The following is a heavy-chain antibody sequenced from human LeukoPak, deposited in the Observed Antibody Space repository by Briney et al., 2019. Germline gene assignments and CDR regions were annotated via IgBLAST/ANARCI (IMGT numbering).Heavy chain of an antibody. CDR1: GYTIIGYY. CDR3: ASMAVTLYYFDY. J-gene: IGHJ4*02. CDR2: INPHNGDT. Sequence: ASVKVSCKASGYTIIGYYLHWVRQAPGQGLEWMGWINPHNGDTNYAQKFQGRVTITADESTSTAYMELSSLRSEDTAVYYCASMAVTLYYFDYWGQGTLVTVSS. D-gene: IGHD4-23*01. V-gene: IGHV1-2*02.